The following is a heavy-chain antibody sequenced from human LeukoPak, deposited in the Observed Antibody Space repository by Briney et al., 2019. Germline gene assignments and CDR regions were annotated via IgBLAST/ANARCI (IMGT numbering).Heavy chain of an antibody. J-gene: IGHJ4*02. CDR1: GGSFSGYY. CDR3: ARAPLWWRPYDY. V-gene: IGHV4-34*01. D-gene: IGHD2-21*01. Sequence: SETLSLTCAVYGGSFSGYYWSWIRQPPGKGLEWIGEINHSGGTNYNPSLKSRVTISVDTSKNQFSLKLSSVTAADTAVYYCARAPLWWRPYDYWGQGTLVTVSS. CDR2: INHSGGT.